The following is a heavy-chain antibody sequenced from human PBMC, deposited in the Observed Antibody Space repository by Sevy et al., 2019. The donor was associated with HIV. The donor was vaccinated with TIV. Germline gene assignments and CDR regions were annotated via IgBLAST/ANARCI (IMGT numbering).Heavy chain of an antibody. CDR2: ISSSSSYI. CDR1: GFTFSSYS. CDR3: ARTLYCSGGSCYSPIDGFDY. J-gene: IGHJ4*02. V-gene: IGHV3-21*01. D-gene: IGHD2-15*01. Sequence: GGSLRLSCAASGFTFSSYSMNWVRQAPGKGLEWVSSISSSSSYIYYADSVKGRFTISRDNAKNSLYLQMNGLRAEDTAVYYCARTLYCSGGSCYSPIDGFDYWGQGTLVTVSS.